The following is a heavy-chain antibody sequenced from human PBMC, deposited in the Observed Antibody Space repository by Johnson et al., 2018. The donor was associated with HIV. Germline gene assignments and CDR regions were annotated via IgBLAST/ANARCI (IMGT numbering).Heavy chain of an antibody. J-gene: IGHJ3*02. CDR3: AKAPRPPGAFDI. CDR1: GFTFSSYG. V-gene: IGHV3-30*02. CDR2: IRYDGSNK. Sequence: VQLVESGGGVVQPGGSLRLSCAASGFTFSSYGMHWVRQATGKGLEWVAFIRYDGSNKYYADSVKGRFTISRDNSKNTLYLQMNSLRAEDTAVYYCAKAPRPPGAFDIWGQGTMVTVSS.